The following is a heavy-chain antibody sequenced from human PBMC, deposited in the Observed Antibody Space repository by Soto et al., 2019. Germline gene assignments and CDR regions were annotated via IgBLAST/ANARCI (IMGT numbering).Heavy chain of an antibody. V-gene: IGHV4-59*01. CDR1: GGSISSYY. Sequence: SETLSLTCTVSGGSISSYYWSWIRQPPGKGLEWIGYIYYSGSTNYNPSLKSRVTISVDTSKNQFSLKLSSVTAADTAVYYCARDRGRRVATGFYYYYGMDVWGQGTTVTVSS. D-gene: IGHD5-12*01. CDR2: IYYSGST. CDR3: ARDRGRRVATGFYYYYGMDV. J-gene: IGHJ6*02.